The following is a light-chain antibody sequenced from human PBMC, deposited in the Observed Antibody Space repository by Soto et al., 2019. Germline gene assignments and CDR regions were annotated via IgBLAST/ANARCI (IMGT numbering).Light chain of an antibody. Sequence: EIVMTQSPATLSVSPGERATLSCRASQSVGSNLAWYQQKPGQAPRLLIYGASSRPTGIPARFSGSESGTEFTLTLSSLQSEDFAVYYCQQYNNCPLTFGPGTKVDIK. J-gene: IGKJ3*01. CDR2: GAS. V-gene: IGKV3-15*01. CDR3: QQYNNCPLT. CDR1: QSVGSN.